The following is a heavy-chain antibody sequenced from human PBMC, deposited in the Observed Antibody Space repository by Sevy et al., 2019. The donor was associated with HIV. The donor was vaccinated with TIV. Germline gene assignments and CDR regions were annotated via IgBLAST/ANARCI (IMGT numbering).Heavy chain of an antibody. Sequence: GESLKISCAASGFTFSNAWMSWVRQAPGKGLEWVGRIKSKTDGGTTDYAAPVKGRFTISRDDSKNTLYLQMNSLKTEDTAVYYCTTEGDYSNGDYYYYGMDVWGQGTTVTVSS. D-gene: IGHD4-4*01. CDR2: IKSKTDGGTT. V-gene: IGHV3-15*01. J-gene: IGHJ6*02. CDR3: TTEGDYSNGDYYYYGMDV. CDR1: GFTFSNAW.